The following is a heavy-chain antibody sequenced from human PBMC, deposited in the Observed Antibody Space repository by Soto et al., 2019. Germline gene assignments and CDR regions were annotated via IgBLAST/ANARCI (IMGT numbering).Heavy chain of an antibody. CDR3: AGRICRGDCYSPCFFGMDV. CDR1: GGTFSSYA. Sequence: QVQLVQSGAEVKKPGSSVKVSCKASGGTFSSYAISWVRQAPGQGLEWMGGIIPIFGTANYAQKFQGRVTITADESTXTXXXEXXSLRSEGAAVSYGAGRICRGDCYSPCFFGMDVGGQGTTVTVSS. J-gene: IGHJ6*02. CDR2: IIPIFGTA. D-gene: IGHD2-21*02. V-gene: IGHV1-69*12.